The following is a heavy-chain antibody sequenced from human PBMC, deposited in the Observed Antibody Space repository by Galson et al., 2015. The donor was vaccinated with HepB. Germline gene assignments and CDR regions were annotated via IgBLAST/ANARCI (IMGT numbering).Heavy chain of an antibody. J-gene: IGHJ6*03. D-gene: IGHD4-17*01. V-gene: IGHV4-59*01. Sequence: ETLSLTCAVSGGSINNYYWSWIRQPPGKGLEWIGYISYSGTTKYNPSLKSRISISIDTSKTQFSLNLSSVTAADTAVFYCARRVGEFYYYYMDIWGKGTTVTVSS. CDR1: GGSINNYY. CDR3: ARRVGEFYYYYMDI. CDR2: ISYSGTT.